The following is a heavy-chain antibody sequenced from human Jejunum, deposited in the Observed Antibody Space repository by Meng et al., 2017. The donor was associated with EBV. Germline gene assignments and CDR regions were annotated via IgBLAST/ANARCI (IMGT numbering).Heavy chain of an antibody. J-gene: IGHJ5*02. CDR3: ARVRPGGGWFDP. V-gene: IGHV7-4-1*02. D-gene: IGHD2-8*02. CDR1: GYTFTSSG. CDR2: INTNTGYP. Sequence: QVQLVQSGSELKKPGASVKVSCKASGYTFTSSGINWVRQDPGQGLEWMGWINTNTGYPTYAQDFTGRFVFSLDTSVSTAYLQITSLSTEDNAVYYCARVRPGGGWFDPWGQGTLVTVSS.